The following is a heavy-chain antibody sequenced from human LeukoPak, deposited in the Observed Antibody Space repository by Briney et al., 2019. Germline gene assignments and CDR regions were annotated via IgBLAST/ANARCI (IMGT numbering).Heavy chain of an antibody. CDR1: GFTFSSDA. D-gene: IGHD2-2*01. Sequence: GGSLRLSCAASGFTFSSDAMSWVRQAPGKGLEWVAFIRYDGSNKYYADSVKGRFTISRDNSKNTLYLQMNSLRAEDTAVYYCAKDRLGYCSSTSCYPGDYWGQGTLVTVSS. J-gene: IGHJ4*02. CDR2: IRYDGSNK. V-gene: IGHV3-30*02. CDR3: AKDRLGYCSSTSCYPGDY.